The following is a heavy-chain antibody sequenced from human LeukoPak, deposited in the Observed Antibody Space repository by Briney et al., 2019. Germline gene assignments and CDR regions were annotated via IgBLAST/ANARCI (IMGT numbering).Heavy chain of an antibody. CDR2: ISGSGGST. CDR3: AKDHEMIVVVTALGY. J-gene: IGHJ4*02. D-gene: IGHD3-22*01. CDR1: GFTFSYA. V-gene: IGHV3-23*01. Sequence: GGSLRLSCAASGFTFSYAMSWVRQAPGKGLEWVSAISGSGGSTYYADSVKGRFTISRDNSKNTLYLQMNSLRAEDTAVYYCAKDHEMIVVVTALGYWGQGTLVTVSS.